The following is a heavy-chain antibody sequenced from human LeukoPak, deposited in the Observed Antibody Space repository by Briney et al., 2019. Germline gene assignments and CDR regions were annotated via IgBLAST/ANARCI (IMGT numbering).Heavy chain of an antibody. CDR1: GGSIRSYY. CDR3: ARDRGITIFGVVTHDAFDI. V-gene: IGHV4-59*12. J-gene: IGHJ3*02. CDR2: IYYSGST. D-gene: IGHD3-3*01. Sequence: SETLSLTCTVSGGSIRSYYWSWIRQPPGRGLEWIGYIYYSGSTNYSPSLKSRVTISVDTSKNQFSLRLSSVTAADTAVYYCARDRGITIFGVVTHDAFDIWGQGTMVTVSS.